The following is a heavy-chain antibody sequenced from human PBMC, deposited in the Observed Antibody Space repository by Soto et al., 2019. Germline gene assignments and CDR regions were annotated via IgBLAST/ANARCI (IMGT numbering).Heavy chain of an antibody. V-gene: IGHV1-69*13. D-gene: IGHD5-18*01. CDR2: IIPIFGTA. J-gene: IGHJ3*02. Sequence: TPVEVTCKASGGTFSSYAISWVRQAPGQGLEWMGGIIPIFGTANYAQKFQGRVTITADESTSTAYMELSSLRSEDTAVYYCARGPAHGYSYGYSAFDIWGQGTMVTVSS. CDR3: ARGPAHGYSYGYSAFDI. CDR1: GGTFSSYA.